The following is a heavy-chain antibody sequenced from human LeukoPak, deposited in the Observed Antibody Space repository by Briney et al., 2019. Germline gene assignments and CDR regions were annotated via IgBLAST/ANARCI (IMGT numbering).Heavy chain of an antibody. J-gene: IGHJ1*01. CDR2: IYYSGST. CDR1: GGSISSTSHY. V-gene: IGHV4-39*07. Sequence: PSETLSLTCTVSGGSISSTSHYWGWIRQPPGKGLEWIGSIYYSGSTYYNPSLKSRVTISVDTSKNQFSLKLSSVTAADTAVYYCARSIREYSSTQNEYFQHWGQGTLVTVSS. D-gene: IGHD6-13*01. CDR3: ARSIREYSSTQNEYFQH.